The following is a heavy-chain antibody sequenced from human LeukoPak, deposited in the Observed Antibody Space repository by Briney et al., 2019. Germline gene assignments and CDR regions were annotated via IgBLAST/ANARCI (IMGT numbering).Heavy chain of an antibody. CDR1: GFTVSSSY. V-gene: IGHV3-53*01. Sequence: GGSLRLSCAASGFTVSSSYMSWVRQAPGKGLKWVSVIYSGGSTYYADSVKDRFTISRDNFKNTLYLQMNSLRVDDTAVYYCARDGGRSIVADWGQGTLVTVSS. J-gene: IGHJ4*02. CDR2: IYSGGST. CDR3: ARDGGRSIVAD. D-gene: IGHD6-6*01.